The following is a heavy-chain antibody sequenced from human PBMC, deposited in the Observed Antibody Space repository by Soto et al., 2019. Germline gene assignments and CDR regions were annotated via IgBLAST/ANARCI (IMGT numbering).Heavy chain of an antibody. CDR2: ISAYNGNT. CDR1: GYTFTSYG. CDR3: ARDQHSIAVFSWAVSLV. J-gene: IGHJ4*02. V-gene: IGHV1-18*01. Sequence: ASVKVSCKASGYTFTSYGISWVRQAPGQGLEWMGWISAYNGNTNYAQKLQGRVTMTTDTSTSTAYMELRSLRSDDTAVYYCARDQHSIAVFSWAVSLVWGQGTLVTVSS. D-gene: IGHD6-19*01.